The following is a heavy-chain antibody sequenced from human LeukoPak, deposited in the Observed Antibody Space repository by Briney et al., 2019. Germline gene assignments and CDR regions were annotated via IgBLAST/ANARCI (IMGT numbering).Heavy chain of an antibody. Sequence: SETLSLTCAVYGGSFSGYYWSWIRQPPGKGLEWIGEIVHSGNTKYNPSLKSRVTISVDTSKNQFSLKLSSVTAADTAVYYCARGVKGLRGAFDIWGQGTMVTVSS. J-gene: IGHJ3*02. CDR2: IVHSGNT. CDR3: ARGVKGLRGAFDI. V-gene: IGHV4-34*01. D-gene: IGHD3-10*01. CDR1: GGSFSGYY.